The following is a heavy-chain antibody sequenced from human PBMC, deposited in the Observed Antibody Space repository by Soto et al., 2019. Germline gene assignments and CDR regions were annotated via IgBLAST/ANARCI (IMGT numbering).Heavy chain of an antibody. J-gene: IGHJ5*02. CDR2: ISGSGGDT. V-gene: IGHV3-23*01. CDR1: GFSFSYYA. CDR3: AKGTRRDGYSLTSFDP. D-gene: IGHD2-2*01. Sequence: EVQLLESGGGLVQPGGSLRLSCAASGFSFSYYAMSWVRQAPGKGLEWVSGISGSGGDTYYADSVKGRFTISRDNSRNTLYLQVNSLRAEDTAVYYCAKGTRRDGYSLTSFDPWGQGTLVTVSS.